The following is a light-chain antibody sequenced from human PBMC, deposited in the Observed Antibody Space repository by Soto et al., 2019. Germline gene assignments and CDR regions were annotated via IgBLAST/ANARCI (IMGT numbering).Light chain of an antibody. CDR1: SSDVGGYNY. CDR2: DVS. Sequence: QSALTQPRSVSRSPGQSVTISCTGTSSDVGGYNYVSWYQQHPGKAPKLMIYDVSKRPSGVPDRFSGSKSGNTASLTISGLQAEDEADYYCCSYAGSLWVFGGGTKLTVL. CDR3: CSYAGSLWV. J-gene: IGLJ3*02. V-gene: IGLV2-11*01.